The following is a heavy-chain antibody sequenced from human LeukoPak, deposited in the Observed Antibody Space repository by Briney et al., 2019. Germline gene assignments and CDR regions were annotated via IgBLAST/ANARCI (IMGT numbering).Heavy chain of an antibody. CDR2: IIPILGIA. CDR3: ARDAGSSWYDY. J-gene: IGHJ4*02. Sequence: PVKPSCKASGGTFSSYAISWVRQSPGQGLEWMGRIIPILGIANYAQKFQGRVTITADKSTSTAYMELSSLRSEDTAVYYCARDAGSSWYDYWGQRTVVTVSS. CDR1: GGTFSSYA. D-gene: IGHD6-13*01. V-gene: IGHV1-69*04.